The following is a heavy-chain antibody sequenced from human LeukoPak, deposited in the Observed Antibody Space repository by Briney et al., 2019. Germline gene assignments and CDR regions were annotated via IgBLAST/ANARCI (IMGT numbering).Heavy chain of an antibody. J-gene: IGHJ4*02. Sequence: GGSLRLSCAASGFTFSSYAMSWVRQAPGKGLEWVSAISGSGGSTYYADSVKGRFTISRDNSKNTLYLQMNSLRAEDTAVYYCARGRITMVQGVLYYFDYWGQGTLVTVSS. CDR2: ISGSGGST. D-gene: IGHD3-10*01. CDR1: GFTFSSYA. V-gene: IGHV3-23*01. CDR3: ARGRITMVQGVLYYFDY.